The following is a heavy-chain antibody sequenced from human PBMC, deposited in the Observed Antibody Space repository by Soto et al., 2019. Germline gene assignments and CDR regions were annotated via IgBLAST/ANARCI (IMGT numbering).Heavy chain of an antibody. J-gene: IGHJ4*02. CDR3: AKGWDGPQRLVAFDY. D-gene: IGHD6-13*01. Sequence: QVQLVESGGGVVQPGRSLRLSCAASGFTFSSYGMHWVRQAPGKGLEWVAVISYDGSNKYYADSVKGRFTISRDNSKNQLYQKMNRLRAEDTAVYYCAKGWDGPQRLVAFDYWGQGTLVTVSS. CDR1: GFTFSSYG. CDR2: ISYDGSNK. V-gene: IGHV3-30*18.